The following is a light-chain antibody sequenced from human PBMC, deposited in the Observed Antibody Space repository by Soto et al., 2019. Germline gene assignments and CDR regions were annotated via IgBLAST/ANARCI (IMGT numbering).Light chain of an antibody. CDR2: DAS. CDR3: QQRSNWPIT. Sequence: EIVMPQSPGTLSVSPGERATLSCRASQSVSSYFAWYQQKPGQAPRLLIYDASNRATGIPARFSGSGSGTDFTLTISSLEPEDFAVYYCQQRSNWPITFGQGTRLEIK. CDR1: QSVSSY. J-gene: IGKJ5*01. V-gene: IGKV3-11*01.